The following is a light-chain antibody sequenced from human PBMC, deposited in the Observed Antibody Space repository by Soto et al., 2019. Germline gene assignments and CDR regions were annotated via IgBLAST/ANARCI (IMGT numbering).Light chain of an antibody. CDR2: KAS. Sequence: DIHMTQSPSILSGSVVDRVTITCRASQTISSWLAWYQQKPGKAPKLLIYKASTLKSGVPSRFSGSGSGTEFTLTISSLQPDDFATYYCQHYNSYSEAFGQGTKVDTK. CDR1: QTISSW. J-gene: IGKJ1*01. CDR3: QHYNSYSEA. V-gene: IGKV1-5*03.